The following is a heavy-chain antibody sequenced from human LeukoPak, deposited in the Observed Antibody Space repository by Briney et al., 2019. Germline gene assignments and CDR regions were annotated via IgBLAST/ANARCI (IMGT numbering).Heavy chain of an antibody. CDR3: ARSGRVGGVRYYYYMDV. CDR2: INHSGST. D-gene: IGHD3-3*01. CDR1: GGSISGYY. J-gene: IGHJ6*03. Sequence: PSETLSLTCAVYGGSISGYYWSWIRQSPGKGLEWIGEINHSGSTNYNPSLKSRVTISVDTSKNQFSLKLSSVTAADTAVYYCARSGRVGGVRYYYYMDVWGKGTTVTVSS. V-gene: IGHV4-34*01.